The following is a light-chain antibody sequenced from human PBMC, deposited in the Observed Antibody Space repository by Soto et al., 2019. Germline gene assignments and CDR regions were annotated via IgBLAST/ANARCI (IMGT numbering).Light chain of an antibody. Sequence: QSALTQPASVSGSPGQSITISCTGTSSDFGGYNYVSWYQQHPGKAPKLMIYDVSNRPSGVSNRFSGSKSGNTASLTISGLQAEDEGDYYCSSYTSSSTLVFGGGTKLTVL. CDR3: SSYTSSSTLV. V-gene: IGLV2-14*01. CDR1: SSDFGGYNY. CDR2: DVS. J-gene: IGLJ2*01.